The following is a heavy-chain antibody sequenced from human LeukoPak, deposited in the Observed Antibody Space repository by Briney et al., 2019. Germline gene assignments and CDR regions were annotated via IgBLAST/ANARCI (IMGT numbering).Heavy chain of an antibody. CDR3: ARDPGDFWNGDDAFDI. J-gene: IGHJ3*02. Sequence: QSGGSLRLSCAASGFTFSSYSMNWARQAPGKGLEWVSYISSSSSTIYYADSVKGRFTISRDNAKNSLYLQMNSLRDEDTAVYYCARDPGDFWNGDDAFDIWGQGTMVTVSS. CDR1: GFTFSSYS. V-gene: IGHV3-48*02. CDR2: ISSSSSTI. D-gene: IGHD3-3*01.